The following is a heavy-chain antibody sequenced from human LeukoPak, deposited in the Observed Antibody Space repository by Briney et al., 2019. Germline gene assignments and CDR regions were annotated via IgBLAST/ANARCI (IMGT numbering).Heavy chain of an antibody. V-gene: IGHV3-7*01. J-gene: IGHJ4*02. Sequence: GGSLRLSCAASGFTFSNFWMHWVRQAPGKGLEWVANVNQDGSEKYYVDSVKGRFTISRDHGKSSLFLQMNSLSADDMAVYYCAIMGATTYFFDYWGQGALVTVSS. D-gene: IGHD1-26*01. CDR3: AIMGATTYFFDY. CDR2: VNQDGSEK. CDR1: GFTFSNFW.